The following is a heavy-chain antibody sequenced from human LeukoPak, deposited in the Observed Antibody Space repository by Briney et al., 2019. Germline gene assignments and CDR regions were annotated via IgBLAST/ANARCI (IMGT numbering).Heavy chain of an antibody. J-gene: IGHJ4*02. CDR2: IYHSGST. V-gene: IGHV4-38-2*01. Sequence: SETLSLTCAVSGYSISSGYYWGWIRQPPGKGLEWIGSIYHSGSTYYNPSLKSRVTISVDTSKNQFSLKLSSVTAADTAVYYCARYGGPFDYWGQGTLVTLSS. CDR1: GYSISSGYY. D-gene: IGHD4/OR15-4a*01. CDR3: ARYGGPFDY.